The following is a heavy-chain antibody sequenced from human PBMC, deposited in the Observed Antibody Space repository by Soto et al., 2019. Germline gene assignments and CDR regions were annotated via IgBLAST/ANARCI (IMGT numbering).Heavy chain of an antibody. D-gene: IGHD3-3*01. V-gene: IGHV4-59*01. Sequence: PSETLSLTCTVSGGSISNYYWSWIRQPPGKGLEWFGYIYYSGSTNYNPSLKSRVTISVDTSKNQFSLKLSSVTAADTAVYYCARVIGWSNCGMDAWGQGTTVTVSS. J-gene: IGHJ6*02. CDR2: IYYSGST. CDR1: GGSISNYY. CDR3: ARVIGWSNCGMDA.